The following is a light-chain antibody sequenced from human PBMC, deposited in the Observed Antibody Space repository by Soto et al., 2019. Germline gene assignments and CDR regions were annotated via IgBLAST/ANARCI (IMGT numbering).Light chain of an antibody. CDR3: QQYGSSPWT. J-gene: IGKJ1*01. Sequence: EIALTQSPGTLSLSPGARATLSCRASQTATGNNLGWYQQKPGQAPRLLMYGASNRATGVQDRFSGSGSGTDFTLTISRLEPEDFAMYYCQQYGSSPWTFGQGTKVEVQ. CDR2: GAS. V-gene: IGKV3-20*01. CDR1: QTATGNN.